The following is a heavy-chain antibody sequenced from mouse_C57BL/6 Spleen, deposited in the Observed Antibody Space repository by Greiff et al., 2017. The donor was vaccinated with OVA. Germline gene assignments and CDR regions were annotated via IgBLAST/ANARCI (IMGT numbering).Heavy chain of an antibody. Sequence: QVQLQPPGTELVKPGASVKLSCTASGYTFTSYWMHWVQQSPGPGLEWIGNINPSNGGTNYNEKFKSQATLTVDKSSSTAYMQLSSLTSEDSAVYYCARYYDYDNYAMDYWGQGTSVTVSS. CDR1: GYTFTSYW. V-gene: IGHV1-53*01. D-gene: IGHD2-4*01. CDR3: ARYYDYDNYAMDY. J-gene: IGHJ4*01. CDR2: INPSNGGT.